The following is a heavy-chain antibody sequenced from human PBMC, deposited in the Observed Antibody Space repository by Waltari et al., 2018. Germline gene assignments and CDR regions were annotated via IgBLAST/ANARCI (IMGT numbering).Heavy chain of an antibody. Sequence: QVQLQESGPGLVKPSETLSLSCAVSGYSIGSGYYWSWIRQHPGKGLEWIGYIYHSGSTYYNPSLKSRVTISVDRSKNQFSLKLSSVTAADTAVYYCARVMTTVTYHASAFDYWGQGTLVTVSS. D-gene: IGHD4-17*01. CDR3: ARVMTTVTYHASAFDY. J-gene: IGHJ4*02. CDR1: GYSIGSGYY. V-gene: IGHV4-38-2*01. CDR2: IYHSGST.